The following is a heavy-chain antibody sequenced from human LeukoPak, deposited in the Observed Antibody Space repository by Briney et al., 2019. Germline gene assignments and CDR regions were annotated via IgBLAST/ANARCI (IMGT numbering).Heavy chain of an antibody. CDR2: IDGGGDST. Sequence: GGSLRLSCAASGFTLRTNGMSWVRQAVGKGLEWVSTIDGGGDSTYYADSAKGRFTISRDSSKNTLYLQMNGLRGEDTAVYYCAKLTEVRGVITHWGQGTLVTISS. D-gene: IGHD3-10*01. J-gene: IGHJ4*02. CDR1: GFTLRTNG. CDR3: AKLTEVRGVITH. V-gene: IGHV3-23*01.